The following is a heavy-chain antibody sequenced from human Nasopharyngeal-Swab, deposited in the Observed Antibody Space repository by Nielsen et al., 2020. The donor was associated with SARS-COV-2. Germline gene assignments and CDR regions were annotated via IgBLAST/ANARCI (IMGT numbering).Heavy chain of an antibody. Sequence: GSLRLSCTVSGGSISSSSYYWGWIRQSPGKGLEWIGSIYYSGSTYYNPSLKSRVTISVDTSKNQFSLKLSSVTAADTAVYYCARGGAVPTAWYFDLWGRGTLVTVSS. V-gene: IGHV4-39*07. CDR2: IYYSGST. CDR1: GGSISSSSYY. D-gene: IGHD4/OR15-4a*01. CDR3: ARGGAVPTAWYFDL. J-gene: IGHJ2*01.